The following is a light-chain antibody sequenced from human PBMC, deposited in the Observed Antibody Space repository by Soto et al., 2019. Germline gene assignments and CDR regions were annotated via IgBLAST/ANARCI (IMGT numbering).Light chain of an antibody. CDR1: KLGDKY. J-gene: IGLJ3*02. Sequence: SYELTQPPSVSVSPGQTASITCSGDKLGDKYACWYQQKPGQSPVLVIYQDSKRPSGIPERFSGSKSATSASLAISDLRSEDEADYYCATWDDTLTGPSWVFGGGTKVTVL. V-gene: IGLV3-1*01. CDR2: QDS. CDR3: ATWDDTLTGPSWV.